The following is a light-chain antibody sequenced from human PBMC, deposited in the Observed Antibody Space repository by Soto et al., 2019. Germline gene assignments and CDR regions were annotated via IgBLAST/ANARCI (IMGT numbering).Light chain of an antibody. CDR3: QQYNNWPPNT. Sequence: DIVLTQYPGTLSLSHGEIATLSCRAIQSVSNNYLAWYQQKPGQAPRLLIYGASNRATGIPARFSGSGSGTEFTLTISSLQSEDFAVYYCQQYNNWPPNTFGQGSRLEIK. V-gene: IGKV3D-15*01. CDR2: GAS. J-gene: IGKJ5*01. CDR1: QSVSNN.